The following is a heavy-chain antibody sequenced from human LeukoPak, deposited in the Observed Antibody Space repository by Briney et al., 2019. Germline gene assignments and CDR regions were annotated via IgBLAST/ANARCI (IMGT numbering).Heavy chain of an antibody. CDR3: ARVGTWIQLWLDY. J-gene: IGHJ4*02. V-gene: IGHV3-48*03. CDR2: ISSSGSTI. D-gene: IGHD5-18*01. Sequence: GGSLRLSCAASGFTFSSYEMNRVRQAPGKGLEWVSYISSSGSTIYYADSVKGRFTISRDNAKNSLYLQMNSLRAEDTAVYYCARVGTWIQLWLDYWGQGTLVTVSS. CDR1: GFTFSSYE.